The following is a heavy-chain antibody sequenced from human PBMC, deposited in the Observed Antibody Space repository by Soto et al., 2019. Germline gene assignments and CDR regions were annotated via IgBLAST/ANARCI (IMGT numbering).Heavy chain of an antibody. CDR3: ARRARTATTNWGAFDV. V-gene: IGHV3-23*01. D-gene: IGHD1-7*01. CDR2: ISYSADKT. Sequence: WGSMRISCAASGFTFNTYVMNWVRKAPGKGLEWVSTISYSADKTHYADSVKGRFTISRDNSRDTLFLQMNSLRADDAAVYYCARRARTATTNWGAFDVWGQGAMVTVSS. J-gene: IGHJ3*01. CDR1: GFTFNTYV.